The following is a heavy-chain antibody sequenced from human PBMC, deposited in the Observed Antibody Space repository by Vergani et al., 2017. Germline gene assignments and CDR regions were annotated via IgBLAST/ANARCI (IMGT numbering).Heavy chain of an antibody. D-gene: IGHD1-1*01. V-gene: IGHV3-33*01. CDR3: ARSYRHHDAFDI. Sequence: QVQLVESGGGVVQPGRSLRLSCAASGFTFSSYGMHWVRQAPGKGLEWVAVIWYDGSNKYYADSVKGRFTISRDNSKNTLYLQMNSLRAEDTAVYYCARSYRHHDAFDIWGQGTMVTVSS. CDR2: IWYDGSNK. J-gene: IGHJ3*02. CDR1: GFTFSSYG.